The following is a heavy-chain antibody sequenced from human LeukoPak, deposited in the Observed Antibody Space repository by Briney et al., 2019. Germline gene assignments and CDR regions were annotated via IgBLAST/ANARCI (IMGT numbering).Heavy chain of an antibody. CDR1: GFTFSSYS. J-gene: IGHJ5*02. Sequence: GGPLRLSCAASGFTFSSYSMNWVRQAPGKGLEWVSSISSSSSYIYYADSVKGRFTISRDNAKNSLYLQMNSLRAEDTAVYYCARARGYSYTNWFDPWGQGTLVTVSS. D-gene: IGHD5-18*01. CDR2: ISSSSSYI. V-gene: IGHV3-21*01. CDR3: ARARGYSYTNWFDP.